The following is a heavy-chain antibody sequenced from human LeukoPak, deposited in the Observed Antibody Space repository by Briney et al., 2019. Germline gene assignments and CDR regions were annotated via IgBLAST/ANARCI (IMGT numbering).Heavy chain of an antibody. CDR2: IDPNSGGT. V-gene: IGHV1-2*02. CDR3: ARDYTDNRVFDY. CDR1: GYTFTGYY. D-gene: IGHD1-14*01. J-gene: IGHJ4*02. Sequence: GASVKVSCKASGYTFTGYYMHWVRQAPGQGLEWMGWIDPNSGGTNYAQKFQGRVTMTRDTSISTAYMELSRLRSDDTAVYYCARDYTDNRVFDYWGQGTLVTVSS.